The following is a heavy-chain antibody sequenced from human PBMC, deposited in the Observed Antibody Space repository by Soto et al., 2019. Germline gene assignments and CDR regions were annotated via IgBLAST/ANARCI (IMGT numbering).Heavy chain of an antibody. CDR1: GGSISMGGTGSY. Sequence: QVQLQESGPGLVKPSQTLSLTCTVSGGSISMGGTGSYLTWIRQLPGKGLEWIGYIYYTGNTYYNPSLKRRPTISIDTSENQFSLKLTSVTAADAAVYFCARGHEAYKVRYWGQGTLVTVSS. V-gene: IGHV4-31*03. J-gene: IGHJ4*02. CDR3: ARGHEAYKVRY. D-gene: IGHD1-1*01. CDR2: IYYTGNT.